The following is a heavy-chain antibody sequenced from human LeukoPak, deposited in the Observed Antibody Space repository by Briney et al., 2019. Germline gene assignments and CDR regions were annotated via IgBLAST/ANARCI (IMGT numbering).Heavy chain of an antibody. CDR1: GGSISSGDYS. J-gene: IGHJ4*02. CDR3: ARHEGSSGWYYFDY. Sequence: SETLSLTCTVSGGSISSGDYSWSWIRQPPGKGLEWIVYIYYSGSTYYNPSLKSRVTISVDTSKNQFSLKLSSVTAADTAVYYCARHEGSSGWYYFDYWGQGTLVTVSS. D-gene: IGHD6-19*01. V-gene: IGHV4-30-4*01. CDR2: IYYSGST.